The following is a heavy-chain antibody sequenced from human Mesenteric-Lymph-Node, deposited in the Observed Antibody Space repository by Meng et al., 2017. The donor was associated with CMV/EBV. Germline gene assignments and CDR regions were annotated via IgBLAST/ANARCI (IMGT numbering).Heavy chain of an antibody. CDR3: ALNRITGTSRGVRPLYGMDV. J-gene: IGHJ6*02. CDR1: GFTFSSYG. Sequence: GGSLRLSCAASGFTFSSYGMHWVRQAPGKGLEWVAFIRYDLSNKYYADSVKGRFTISRDNSKNTLYLKMNSLRAEDTAVYYCALNRITGTSRGVRPLYGMDVWGQGTTVTVSS. V-gene: IGHV3-30*02. CDR2: IRYDLSNK. D-gene: IGHD1-7*01.